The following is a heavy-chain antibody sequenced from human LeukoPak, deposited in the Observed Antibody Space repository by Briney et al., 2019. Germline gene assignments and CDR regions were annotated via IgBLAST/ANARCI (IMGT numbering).Heavy chain of an antibody. V-gene: IGHV1-69*13. Sequence: GAPVKVSCKASGGTFSRYAVSWGRQAPGRWLELMGGIIPIFGTANYAQKFQGRVTITADESTSTAYMELSSLRSEDTAVYYCARAPTPLIAVAGTSELYDYWGQGTLVTVSS. CDR3: ARAPTPLIAVAGTSELYDY. J-gene: IGHJ4*02. D-gene: IGHD6-19*01. CDR2: IIPIFGTA. CDR1: GGTFSRYA.